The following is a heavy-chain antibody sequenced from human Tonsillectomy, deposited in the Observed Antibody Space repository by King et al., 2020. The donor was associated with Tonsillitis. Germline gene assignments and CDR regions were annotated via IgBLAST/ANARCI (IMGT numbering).Heavy chain of an antibody. CDR3: ARRRYYDFWSGYPHFDY. CDR2: IYYSGST. Sequence: QLQESGPGLVKPSETLSLTCTVSVGSISSSTYYWGWIRQPPGKGLEWIGSIYYSGSTYYNPSLKSRVTISVDTSKNQFSLKLSSVTAADTAGYYCARRRYYDFWSGYPHFDYWGQGTLVTVSS. CDR1: VGSISSSTYY. V-gene: IGHV4-39*01. D-gene: IGHD3-3*01. J-gene: IGHJ4*02.